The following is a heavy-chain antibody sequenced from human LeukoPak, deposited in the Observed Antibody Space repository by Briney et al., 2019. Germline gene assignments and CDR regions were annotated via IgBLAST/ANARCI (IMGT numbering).Heavy chain of an antibody. CDR1: GFTFSSYS. Sequence: PGGSLRLSCAASGFTFSSYSMNWVRQAPGKGLEWVSSISSSSSYIYYADSVKGRFTISRDNAKNSLYLQMNSLRAEDTAVYYCARVWASDARIAAAGSGSYSHWGQGTLVTVSS. V-gene: IGHV3-21*01. D-gene: IGHD6-13*01. J-gene: IGHJ4*02. CDR2: ISSSSSYI. CDR3: ARVWASDARIAAAGSGSYSH.